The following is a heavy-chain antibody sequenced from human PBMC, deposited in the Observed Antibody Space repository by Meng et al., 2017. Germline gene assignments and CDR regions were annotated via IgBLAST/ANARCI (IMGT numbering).Heavy chain of an antibody. Sequence: QVQLVQSGSELKKPGASVKVSCKASGYTFSSYGMHWVRQAPGKGLEWVAVIWYDGSNKYYADSVKGRFTISRDNSKNTLYLQMNSLRAEDTAVYYCARGLSTTYWYFDLWGRGTLVTGSS. CDR2: IWYDGSNK. CDR1: GYTFSSYG. CDR3: ARGLSTTYWYFDL. D-gene: IGHD2/OR15-2a*01. J-gene: IGHJ2*01. V-gene: IGHV3-33*01.